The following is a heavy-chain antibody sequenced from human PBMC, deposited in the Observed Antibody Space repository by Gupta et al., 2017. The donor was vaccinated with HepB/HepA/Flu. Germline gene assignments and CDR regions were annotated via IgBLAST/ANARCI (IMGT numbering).Heavy chain of an antibody. D-gene: IGHD1-26*01. V-gene: IGHV4-39*01. J-gene: IGHJ2*01. CDR3: ARRDSGSYHWYFDL. CDR2: IYYSGST. CDR1: GGSISSSSYY. Sequence: QLQLQESGPGLVKPSETLSLTCTVSGGSISSSSYYLGWVRQPPGKGLEWIGSIYYSGSTYYNPSLKSRVTISVDTSKNQFSLKLSSVTAADTAVYYCARRDSGSYHWYFDLWGRGTLVTVSS.